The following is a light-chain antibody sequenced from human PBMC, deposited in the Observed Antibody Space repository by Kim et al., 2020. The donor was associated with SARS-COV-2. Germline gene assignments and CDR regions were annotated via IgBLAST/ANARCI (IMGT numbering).Light chain of an antibody. J-gene: IGLJ1*01. CDR3: QSFDSSLGGARV. V-gene: IGLV1-40*01. Sequence: DTISCTGSAPNIGANYDVPWYRQLPGTAPKLLIYGTTYRSSGVPDRISASKSGTSASLAITGLQDEDEAVYYCQSFDSSLGGARVFGTGTKVTVL. CDR1: APNIGANYD. CDR2: GTT.